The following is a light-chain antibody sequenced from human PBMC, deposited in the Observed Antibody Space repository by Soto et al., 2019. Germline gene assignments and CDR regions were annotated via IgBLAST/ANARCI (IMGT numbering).Light chain of an antibody. CDR1: QSVSSSY. J-gene: IGKJ2*01. V-gene: IGKV3-20*01. CDR2: GAS. CDR3: QQYGSSPYT. Sequence: EIVLTQSPGTLSLSPGERATLSCRASQSVSSSYLAWYQQKPGQAPRLLIYGASNRDTGIQDRFSGSGSGTDFTLTISRLEPEDFAVYYCQQYGSSPYTFGQGTKLEIK.